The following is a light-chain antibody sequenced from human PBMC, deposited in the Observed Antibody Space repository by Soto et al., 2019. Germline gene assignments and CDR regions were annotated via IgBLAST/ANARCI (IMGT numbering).Light chain of an antibody. J-gene: IGKJ5*01. CDR1: QSVSSY. V-gene: IGKV3-11*01. CDR2: DAS. Sequence: EIVLTQSPATLSLSPGERATLSCRASQSVSSYFAWYQQKPGQAPRRLIYDASNRATGIPARFSGSGSGTDFTLTISSLEPEDFEVYDCQQRSNWPPITFGQGTRLEIK. CDR3: QQRSNWPPIT.